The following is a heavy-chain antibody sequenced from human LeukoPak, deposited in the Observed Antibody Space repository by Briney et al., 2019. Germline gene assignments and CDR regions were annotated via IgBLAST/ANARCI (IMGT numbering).Heavy chain of an antibody. CDR3: ARAHYSSFDY. V-gene: IGHV3-7*01. CDR2: IKEDGSEK. Sequence: GGSLRLSCAASGFTFRNYWMSWVRQAPGKGLEWVANIKEDGSEKHYVDSVKGRFTISRDNAKNSLYLQSLYLQMNNLRVEDTAVYYCARAHYSSFDYWGQGTLVTVSS. J-gene: IGHJ4*02. CDR1: GFTFRNYW. D-gene: IGHD6-13*01.